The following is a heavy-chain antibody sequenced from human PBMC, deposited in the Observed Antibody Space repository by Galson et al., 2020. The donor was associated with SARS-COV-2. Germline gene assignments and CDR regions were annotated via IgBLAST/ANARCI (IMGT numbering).Heavy chain of an antibody. J-gene: IGHJ2*01. V-gene: IGHV3-21*01. D-gene: IGHD6-13*01. CDR2: MRSSGTQI. CDR1: GLTFNKYT. CDR3: ARAVGTAAFYYWYFDL. Sequence: ETLSLTCAASGLTFNKYTMNWVRQSPGKGPEWLSSMRSSGTQIFYPASVRGRFTISRDDARNSLYLQMNSLSAGDTAVYYCARAVGTAAFYYWYFDLWGRGTLVTVSS.